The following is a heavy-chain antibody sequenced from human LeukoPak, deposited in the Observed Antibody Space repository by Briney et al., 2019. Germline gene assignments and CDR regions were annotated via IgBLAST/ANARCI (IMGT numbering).Heavy chain of an antibody. CDR3: ARSRDGYNLFDY. J-gene: IGHJ4*02. V-gene: IGHV4-39*01. D-gene: IGHD5-24*01. CDR1: GGSISSSTYY. Sequence: SETLSLTCTVSGGSISSSTYYWVWIRQPPGKGLEWIGSIYYNGRTYNNSSLKSRATISVDTSKNQFSLNLSSVTAADTAVYCCARSRDGYNLFDYWGQGTLVTVSS. CDR2: IYYNGRT.